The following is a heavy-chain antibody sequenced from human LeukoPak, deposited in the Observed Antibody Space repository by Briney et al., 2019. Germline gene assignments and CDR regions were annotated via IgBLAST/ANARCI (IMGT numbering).Heavy chain of an antibody. CDR2: IWYDGSNK. Sequence: GRSLRLSCAASGFTFSSYGMHWLRQAPGKGLEWVAVIWYDGSNKDYADSVKGRFTVSRDNSKNTLYLQMNSLRAEDTAVYYCAKGSLDYWGQGTLVTVSS. CDR3: AKGSLDY. D-gene: IGHD2-15*01. CDR1: GFTFSSYG. J-gene: IGHJ4*02. V-gene: IGHV3-33*06.